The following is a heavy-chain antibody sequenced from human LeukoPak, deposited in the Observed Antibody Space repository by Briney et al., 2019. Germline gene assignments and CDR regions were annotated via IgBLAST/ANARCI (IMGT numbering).Heavy chain of an antibody. D-gene: IGHD6-19*01. CDR2: VSGDGGST. CDR1: GFTFDDYA. V-gene: IGHV3-43*02. J-gene: IGHJ4*02. CDR3: AKDRRSGPYYFDY. Sequence: GGSLRLSCAASGFTFDDYAMHWVRQAPGKGLEWVSLVSGDGGSTYYADSVKGRFTISRDNSKNSLYLQMSSLRTEDTALYYCAKDRRSGPYYFDYWGQGTLVTVSS.